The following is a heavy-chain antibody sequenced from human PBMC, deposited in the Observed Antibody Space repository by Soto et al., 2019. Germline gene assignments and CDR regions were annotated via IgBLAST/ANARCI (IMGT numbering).Heavy chain of an antibody. Sequence: PGGSLRLSCAASGFAFSNCAMSWVRQAPGKGLEWVSTIKTSGDTTFYADPVKGRFTTSRDDSKNTLYLQMNSLRAEDTVTYYCTKDVTGDIGADFWGQGTPVTVSS. D-gene: IGHD2-21*02. CDR1: GFAFSNCA. V-gene: IGHV3-23*05. CDR3: TKDVTGDIGADF. CDR2: IKTSGDTT. J-gene: IGHJ4*02.